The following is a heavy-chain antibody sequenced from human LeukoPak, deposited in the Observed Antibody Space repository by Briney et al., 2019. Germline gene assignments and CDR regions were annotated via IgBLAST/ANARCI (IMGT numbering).Heavy chain of an antibody. CDR1: GYTFTSYY. CDR2: INPNSGGT. Sequence: ASVNVSCKASGYTFTSYYMHWVRQAPGQGLEWMGRINPNSGGTNYAQKFQGRVTMTRDTSISTAYMELSRLRSDDTAVYYCASLQNYDFWSGYSDYWGQGTLVTVSS. CDR3: ASLQNYDFWSGYSDY. J-gene: IGHJ4*02. V-gene: IGHV1-2*06. D-gene: IGHD3-3*01.